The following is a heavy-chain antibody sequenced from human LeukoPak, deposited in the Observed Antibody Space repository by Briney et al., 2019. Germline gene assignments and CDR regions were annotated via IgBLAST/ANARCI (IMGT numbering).Heavy chain of an antibody. Sequence: PGGSLRLSCAASGFTFSSYAMSWVRQAPGKGLEWVSAISGSGGSTYYADSVKGRFTISRDNSKNTLYLQMNSLRAEDTAVYYCATNRYSSSWYGFPLDYWGQGTLVTVSS. CDR3: ATNRYSSSWYGFPLDY. J-gene: IGHJ4*02. D-gene: IGHD6-13*01. V-gene: IGHV3-23*01. CDR1: GFTFSSYA. CDR2: ISGSGGST.